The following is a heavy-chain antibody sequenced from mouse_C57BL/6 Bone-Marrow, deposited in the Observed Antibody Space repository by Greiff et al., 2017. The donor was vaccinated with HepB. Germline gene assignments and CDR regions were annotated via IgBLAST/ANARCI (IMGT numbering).Heavy chain of an antibody. CDR3: ARDARDYGGYFDV. CDR2: SRNKANDYTT. V-gene: IGHV7-1*01. D-gene: IGHD2-4*01. CDR1: GFTFSDFY. J-gene: IGHJ1*03. Sequence: EVKVVESGGGLVQSGRSLRLSCATSGFTFSDFYMEWVRQAPGKGLEWIAASRNKANDYTTEYSESVKGRFIVSRDTYQSILYLQMNALRAEDTAIYYCARDARDYGGYFDVWGTGTTVTVSS.